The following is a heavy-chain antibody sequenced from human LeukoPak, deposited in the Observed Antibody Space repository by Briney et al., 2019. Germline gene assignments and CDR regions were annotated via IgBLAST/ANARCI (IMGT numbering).Heavy chain of an antibody. CDR3: ASLQKNYYYYGMDV. J-gene: IGHJ6*02. D-gene: IGHD4-11*01. Sequence: PSETLSLTCSVSGGSISSNRHFWGWIRQPPGKGLEWIGSMFHVGYTYYNPSLKSRVTISVDTSKNQFSLKLSSVTAADTAVYYCASLQKNYYYYGMDVWGQGTTVTVSS. CDR2: MFHVGYT. CDR1: GGSISSNRHF. V-gene: IGHV4-39*07.